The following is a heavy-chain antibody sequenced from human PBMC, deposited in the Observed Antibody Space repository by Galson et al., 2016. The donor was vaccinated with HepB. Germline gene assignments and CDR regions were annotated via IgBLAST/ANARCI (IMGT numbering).Heavy chain of an antibody. CDR2: ISDSGSSR. Sequence: SLRLSCAASGFVFSDYFMSWIRQVPGKGLEWVSFISDSGSSRLYADSVKGRFTISRDTAKNSVYLQVNGLRVEDTAVYYCAREVLFSSGYYDVFDLWGQGTMVTVSP. V-gene: IGHV3-11*01. CDR3: AREVLFSSGYYDVFDL. CDR1: GFVFSDYF. J-gene: IGHJ3*01. D-gene: IGHD3-22*01.